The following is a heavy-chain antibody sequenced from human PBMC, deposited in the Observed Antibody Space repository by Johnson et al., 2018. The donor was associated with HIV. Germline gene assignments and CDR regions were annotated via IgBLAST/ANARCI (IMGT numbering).Heavy chain of an antibody. V-gene: IGHV3-20*04. J-gene: IGHJ3*02. CDR2: INWNGANK. Sequence: VQLVESGGGLAKPAWSLRLSCVDSGFTVNDYGMSWVRQGPGKGLEWVAEINWNGANKAYADSVKGRFTISRDNAKNSLYLQMNTLTDEDTALYYCARGMIDDYGDYVEAFDMWGQGTVVTVSS. D-gene: IGHD4-17*01. CDR3: ARGMIDDYGDYVEAFDM. CDR1: GFTVNDYG.